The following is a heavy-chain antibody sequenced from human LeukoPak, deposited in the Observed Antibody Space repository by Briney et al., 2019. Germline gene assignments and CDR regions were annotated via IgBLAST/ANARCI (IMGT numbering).Heavy chain of an antibody. V-gene: IGHV4-59*01. CDR2: IYYTGST. D-gene: IGHD6-19*01. Sequence: SSETLSLTCTVSGGSISSYYWSWIRQPPGKGLEWIGCIYYTGSTNYNPSLKSRVTISVDTSKNQFSLKLSSVTAADTAVYYCATGRAYSGVDYWGQGTLVTVSS. CDR3: ATGRAYSGVDY. CDR1: GGSISSYY. J-gene: IGHJ4*02.